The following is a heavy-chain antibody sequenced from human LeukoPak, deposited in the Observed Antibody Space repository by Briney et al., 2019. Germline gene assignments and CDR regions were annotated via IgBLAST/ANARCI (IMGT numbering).Heavy chain of an antibody. CDR2: IYFSGGA. Sequence: SETLSLTCSVSGGTICSGGYHWAWIRQHPGKGLEWIGYIYFSGGASYNPSLRSRIILSVDTSNNQFSLQMNSVTAADTAVYYCARYNYNSAAFSYFDSWGQGTLVTVSS. D-gene: IGHD3-10*01. J-gene: IGHJ4*02. CDR1: GGTICSGGYH. CDR3: ARYNYNSAAFSYFDS. V-gene: IGHV4-31*03.